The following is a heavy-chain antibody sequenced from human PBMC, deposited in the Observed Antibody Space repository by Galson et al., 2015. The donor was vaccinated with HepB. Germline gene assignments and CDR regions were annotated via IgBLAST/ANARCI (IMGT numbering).Heavy chain of an antibody. CDR2: IVPVVGIP. V-gene: IGHV1-69*10. CDR3: ARGNDYNDHFFDS. J-gene: IGHJ4*02. CDR1: GGTFNSHA. Sequence: SVKVSCKASGGTFNSHAISWVRQAPGQGLEWMGGIVPVVGIPNFAQKFQGRVTITADKFTSTAYMDLSSMRSEDTAIYYCARGNDYNDHFFDSWGQGTLVTVSS. D-gene: IGHD5-24*01.